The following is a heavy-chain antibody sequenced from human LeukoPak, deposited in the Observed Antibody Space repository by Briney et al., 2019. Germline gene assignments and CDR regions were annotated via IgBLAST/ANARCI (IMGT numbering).Heavy chain of an antibody. Sequence: GGSLRLSCAASGFTISDYYMGWIRQAPGKGLEWISYISSSGSDIYYTGSMKGRFTISRDNAKNSLYLQMNSLRGDDTAVYYCARGFYGGNPLDAFDIWGKGTMVTVSS. CDR3: ARGFYGGNPLDAFDI. J-gene: IGHJ3*02. V-gene: IGHV3-11*01. D-gene: IGHD4-23*01. CDR2: ISSSGSDI. CDR1: GFTISDYY.